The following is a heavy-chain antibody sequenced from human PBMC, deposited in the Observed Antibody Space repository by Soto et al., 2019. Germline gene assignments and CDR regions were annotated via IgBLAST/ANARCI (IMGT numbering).Heavy chain of an antibody. V-gene: IGHV3-30-3*01. Sequence: GGSLRLSCAASGFTFSSYAMHWVRQAPGKGLEWVAVISYDGSNKYYADSVKGRFTISRDNSKNTLYLQMNSLRVEDTAVYYCARGPSSLTRFDYWGQGTLVTVSS. J-gene: IGHJ4*02. CDR1: GFTFSSYA. CDR3: ARGPSSLTRFDY. CDR2: ISYDGSNK. D-gene: IGHD2-2*01.